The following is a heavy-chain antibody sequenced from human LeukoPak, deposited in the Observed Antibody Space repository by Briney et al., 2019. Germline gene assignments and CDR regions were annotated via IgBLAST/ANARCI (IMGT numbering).Heavy chain of an antibody. CDR2: IIPIFGTA. V-gene: IGHV1-69*01. CDR3: ARQKAYCGGDCYTIDY. D-gene: IGHD2-21*02. Sequence: SVKVSCKASGGTFSSYAISWVRQAPGQGLEWMGGIIPIFGTANYAQKFQGRVTITADESTSTAYMELSSLKASDTAMYYCARQKAYCGGDCYTIDYWGQGTLVTVSS. CDR1: GGTFSSYA. J-gene: IGHJ4*02.